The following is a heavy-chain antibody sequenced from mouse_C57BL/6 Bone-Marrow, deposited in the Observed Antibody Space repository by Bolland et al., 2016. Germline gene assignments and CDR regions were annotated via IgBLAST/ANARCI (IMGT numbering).Heavy chain of an antibody. V-gene: IGHV5-17*01. D-gene: IGHD2-1*01. J-gene: IGHJ2*01. Sequence: YISSGSSTIYYADTVKGRFTISRDNAKNTLFLQMTSLRSEHTAMYYCARTGNPDYWGQGTT. CDR3: ARTGNPDY. CDR2: ISSGSSTI.